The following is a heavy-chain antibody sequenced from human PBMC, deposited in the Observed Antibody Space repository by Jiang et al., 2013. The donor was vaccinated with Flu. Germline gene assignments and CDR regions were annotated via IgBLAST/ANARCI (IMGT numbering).Heavy chain of an antibody. D-gene: IGHD1-1*01. V-gene: IGHV4-39*01. CDR3: ARVGTAQPAAFDI. CDR1: GDSIRSSSYY. CDR2: IFYSGGT. J-gene: IGHJ3*02. Sequence: GPGLVKPSETLSLTCTVSGDSIRSSSYYWAWLRQPPGKGLEWIGHIFYSGGTSYNPSLKSRVTISVDMSKNQFSLKVRSVTAADTAMFYCARVGTAQPAAFDIWGQGTVVTVSS.